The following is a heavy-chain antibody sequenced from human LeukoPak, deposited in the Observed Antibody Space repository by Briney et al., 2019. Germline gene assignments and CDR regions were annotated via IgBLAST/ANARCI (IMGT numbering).Heavy chain of an antibody. J-gene: IGHJ4*02. CDR2: IYTSGTT. CDR1: CCSISSYY. D-gene: IGHD4-17*01. Sequence: PSETLSLTCTVSCCSISSYYWSWIRQPAGKGLEWIGRIYTSGTTHYNPSLKSRVTMSVDTSKNQFSLKLSSVTAADTAVYYCARLSTVTTSFDYWGQGTLVTVSS. CDR3: ARLSTVTTSFDY. V-gene: IGHV4-4*07.